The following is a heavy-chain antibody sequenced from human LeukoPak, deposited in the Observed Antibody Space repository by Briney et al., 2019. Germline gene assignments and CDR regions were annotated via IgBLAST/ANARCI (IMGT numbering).Heavy chain of an antibody. J-gene: IGHJ4*02. CDR1: GYSISSGYY. CDR3: ARTFLRYFGLFDY. CDR2: IYHSGST. D-gene: IGHD3-9*01. V-gene: IGHV4-38-2*02. Sequence: SETLSLTCTVSGYSISSGYYWGWIRQPPGKGLEWIGSIYHSGSTYYNPSLKSRVTISVDTSKNQFSLKLSSVTAADTAVYYCARTFLRYFGLFDYWGQGTLVTVSS.